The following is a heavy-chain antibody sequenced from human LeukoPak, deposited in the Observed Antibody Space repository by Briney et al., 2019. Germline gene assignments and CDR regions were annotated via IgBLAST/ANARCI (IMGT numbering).Heavy chain of an antibody. CDR3: ARDNRGYYSYYYYGMDV. Sequence: WRSLRLSRAASRFTLRRYAMHWVGQAPGKGLAGVAVISYDGSNKYYADSVKGRFTIARDNSKNTLYLQMNSLRAEDTAVYYCARDNRGYYSYYYYGMDVWGQGTTVTVSS. D-gene: IGHD3-22*01. CDR2: ISYDGSNK. V-gene: IGHV3-30-3*01. J-gene: IGHJ6*01. CDR1: RFTLRRYA.